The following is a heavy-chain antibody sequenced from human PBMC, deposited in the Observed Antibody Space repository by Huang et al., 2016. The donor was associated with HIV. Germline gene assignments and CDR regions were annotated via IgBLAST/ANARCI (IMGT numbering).Heavy chain of an antibody. Sequence: EVQLVESGGGLAQPGGSLRPSCVASGYTFSTYSMNWVRRAPGKGLEWVSYISKTSGATSYAESVKGRFTVSRDNVKNSLYLQMNRLRVEDTAMYYCVRDSSSGLQLRYWGQGALVIVS. CDR3: VRDSSSGLQLRY. J-gene: IGHJ4*02. V-gene: IGHV3-48*01. CDR1: GYTFSTYS. D-gene: IGHD3-22*01. CDR2: ISKTSGAT.